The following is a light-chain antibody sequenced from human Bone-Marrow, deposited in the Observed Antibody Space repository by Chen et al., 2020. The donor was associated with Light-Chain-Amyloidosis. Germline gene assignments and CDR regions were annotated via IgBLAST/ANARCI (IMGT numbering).Light chain of an antibody. CDR3: SSFTSSSSYV. CDR1: SGDVGTYNY. V-gene: IGLV2-14*01. CDR2: AVS. Sequence: QSALTQPASVSGSPGQSITISCTGTSGDVGTYNYVSWYQQHPGKAPQVIIYAVSNRPTGVSTRFSGSKSGNTDSLTISGLQAEDEADYYCSSFTSSSSYVFGPGTKVTVL. J-gene: IGLJ1*01.